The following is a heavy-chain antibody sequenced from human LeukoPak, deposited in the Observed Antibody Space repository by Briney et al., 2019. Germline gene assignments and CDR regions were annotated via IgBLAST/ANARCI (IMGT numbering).Heavy chain of an antibody. D-gene: IGHD3-10*01. Sequence: GGSLRLSCAASGFTFSSYAMSWVRQAPGKGLEWVSDISGSGGSTYYADSVKGRFTISRDNSKNTLYLQMNSLRAEDTAVYYCAKNVLVRGVSNWFDPWGQGTLVTVSS. CDR2: ISGSGGST. V-gene: IGHV3-23*01. CDR3: AKNVLVRGVSNWFDP. CDR1: GFTFSSYA. J-gene: IGHJ5*02.